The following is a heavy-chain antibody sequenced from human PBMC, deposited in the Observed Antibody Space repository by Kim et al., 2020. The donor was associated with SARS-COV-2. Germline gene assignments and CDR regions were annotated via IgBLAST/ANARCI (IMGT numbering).Heavy chain of an antibody. CDR1: GFTLSSYS. CDR2: ISSSSSTI. CDR3: ARDILRFLEWLSGYYGMDV. V-gene: IGHV3-48*02. Sequence: GGSLRLSCAASGFTLSSYSMNWVRQAPGKGLEWVSYISSSSSTIYYADSVKGRFTISRDNAKNSLYLQMNSLRDEDTAVYYCARDILRFLEWLSGYYGMDVWGQGTTVTVSS. J-gene: IGHJ6*02. D-gene: IGHD3-3*01.